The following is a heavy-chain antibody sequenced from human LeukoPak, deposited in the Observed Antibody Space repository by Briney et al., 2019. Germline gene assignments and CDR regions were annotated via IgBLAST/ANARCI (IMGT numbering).Heavy chain of an antibody. CDR2: IIPIFGTA. Sequence: SVKVSCKASGGTFSSYAISWVRQAPGQGLEWMGGIIPIFGTAKYAQKFQGRVTITADKSTSTAYMELSSLRSEDTAVYYCARSPYSYANPIDYWGQGTLVTVSS. J-gene: IGHJ4*02. CDR1: GGTFSSYA. CDR3: ARSPYSYANPIDY. D-gene: IGHD5-18*01. V-gene: IGHV1-69*06.